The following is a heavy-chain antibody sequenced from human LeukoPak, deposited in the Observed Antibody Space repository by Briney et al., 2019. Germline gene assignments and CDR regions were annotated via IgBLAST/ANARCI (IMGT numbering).Heavy chain of an antibody. CDR3: AREFSVVGNFDY. V-gene: IGHV3-21*01. D-gene: IGHD2-21*01. J-gene: IGHJ4*02. CDR1: GFLFSDFIDHT. Sequence: GGSLRLSCADSGFLFSDFIDHTMVWVRQAPGKGLECVSYISSSSTSISYADSARGRFSISRDNAQRSLYLHMNSLRDEDTAVYYCAREFSVVGNFDYWGQGTLVIVSS. CDR2: ISSSSTSI.